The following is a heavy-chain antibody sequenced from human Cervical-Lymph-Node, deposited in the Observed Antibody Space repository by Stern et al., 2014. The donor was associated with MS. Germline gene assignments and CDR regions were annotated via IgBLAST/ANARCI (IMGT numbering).Heavy chain of an antibody. J-gene: IGHJ4*02. CDR3: LDY. Sequence: QVQLVESGSELKKPGASVKVSCKASGYTFTTYGMNWVRQAPGQGLEWMGWINNNTGHPTYAQAFTGRFVFSLDNSVTTPYLQISYCATYAPMVTTDLDYGGQGTLVTVSS. D-gene: IGHD4-17*01. V-gene: IGHV7-4-1*02. CDR2: INNNTGHP. CDR1: GYTFTTYG.